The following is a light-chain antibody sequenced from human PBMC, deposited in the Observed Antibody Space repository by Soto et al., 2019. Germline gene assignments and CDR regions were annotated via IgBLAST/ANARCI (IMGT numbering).Light chain of an antibody. CDR2: DAS. CDR1: LSISNW. J-gene: IGKJ5*01. Sequence: DIQMTQSPSTLSASVGDRVTITCRASLSISNWLAWYQQKPGRAPKLLIYDASSLESGVPSRFSGSGSGTEFTLTITGLQPDDFATYYCQQYNAYSGTFGQGTRLEI. CDR3: QQYNAYSGT. V-gene: IGKV1-5*01.